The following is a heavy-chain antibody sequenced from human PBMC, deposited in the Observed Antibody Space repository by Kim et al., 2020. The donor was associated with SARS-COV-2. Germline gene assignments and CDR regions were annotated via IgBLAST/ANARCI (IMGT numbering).Heavy chain of an antibody. V-gene: IGHV3-21*01. CDR3: ARDWGAAQHGSYGMDV. J-gene: IGHJ6*02. CDR2: ISSSSSYI. D-gene: IGHD6-6*01. CDR1: GFTFSSYS. Sequence: GGSLRLSCAASGFTFSSYSMNWVRQAPGKGLEWVSSISSSSSYIYYADSVKGRFTISRDNAKNSLYLQMNSLRAEDTAVYYCARDWGAAQHGSYGMDVWGQGTTVTVSS.